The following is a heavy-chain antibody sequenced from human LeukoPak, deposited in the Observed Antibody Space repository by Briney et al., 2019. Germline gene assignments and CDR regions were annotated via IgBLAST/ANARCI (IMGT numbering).Heavy chain of an antibody. CDR1: GGSISSYY. J-gene: IGHJ5*02. V-gene: IGHV4-59*01. CDR3: ARHKWAHFVPLFDP. Sequence: SETLSLTCTVSGGSISSYYWSWIRQPPGKGLEWIGYIYYSGSTNYSPSLKSRVTISVDTSKNQFSLNLMSVTAADTAVYYCARHKWAHFVPLFDPWVQGTLVTVSS. D-gene: IGHD1-26*01. CDR2: IYYSGST.